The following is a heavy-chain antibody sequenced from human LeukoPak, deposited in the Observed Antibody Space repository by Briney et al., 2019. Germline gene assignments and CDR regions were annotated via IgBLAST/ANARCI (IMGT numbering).Heavy chain of an antibody. D-gene: IGHD2-2*01. CDR1: GYTFTGYY. J-gene: IGHJ4*02. CDR2: INPNSDGT. CDR3: ARGCSSTSCSFDY. Sequence: GASVKVSCKASGYTFTGYYMHWVRQAPGQGLEWMGWINPNSDGTNYAQKFQGRVTMTRDTSISTAYMELSRLRSDDTAVYYCARGCSSTSCSFDYWGQGTLVTVSS. V-gene: IGHV1-2*02.